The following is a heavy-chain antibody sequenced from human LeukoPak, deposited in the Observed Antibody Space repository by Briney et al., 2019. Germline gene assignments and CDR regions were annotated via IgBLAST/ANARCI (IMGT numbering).Heavy chain of an antibody. V-gene: IGHV3-21*01. D-gene: IGHD4-17*01. CDR3: ARDSGDYGDYVAQDY. J-gene: IGHJ4*02. CDR1: GFTFSSYS. Sequence: GGSLRLSCAASGFTFSSYSMNWVRQAPGKGLEWVSSISSSSSYIYYADSVKGRFTISRDNAKNSLYLQMNSLRAEDTAVYYCARDSGDYGDYVAQDYWGQGTLVTVSS. CDR2: ISSSSSYI.